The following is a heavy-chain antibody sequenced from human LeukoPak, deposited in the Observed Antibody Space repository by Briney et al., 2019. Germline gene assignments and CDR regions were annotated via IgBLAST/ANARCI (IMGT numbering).Heavy chain of an antibody. D-gene: IGHD3-10*01. Sequence: PGRSLRLSCAASGFTFSSYAMHWVRQAPGKGLEWVAVISYDGSNKYYADSVKGRFTISRDNSKNTLYLQMNSLRAEDTAVYYCAKGDELYYYYYGMDVWGQGTTVTVSS. CDR2: ISYDGSNK. CDR3: AKGDELYYYYYGMDV. CDR1: GFTFSSYA. V-gene: IGHV3-30-3*01. J-gene: IGHJ6*02.